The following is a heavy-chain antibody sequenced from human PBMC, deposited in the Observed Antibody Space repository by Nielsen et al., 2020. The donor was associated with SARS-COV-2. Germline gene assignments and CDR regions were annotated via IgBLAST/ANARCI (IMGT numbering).Heavy chain of an antibody. J-gene: IGHJ4*02. D-gene: IGHD3-10*01. CDR2: ISYDGSNK. CDR1: GFTFSSYG. V-gene: IGHV3-30*18. CDR3: AKSYDPIRGDY. Sequence: GGSLRLSCAASGFTFSSYGMHWVRQAPGKGLEWVAVISYDGSNKYYADSAKGRFTISRDNSKNTLYLQMNSLRAEDTAVYYCAKSYDPIRGDYWGQGTLVTVSS.